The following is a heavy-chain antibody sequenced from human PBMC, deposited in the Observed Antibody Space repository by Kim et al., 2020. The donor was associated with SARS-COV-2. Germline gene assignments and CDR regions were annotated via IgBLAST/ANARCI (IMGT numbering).Heavy chain of an antibody. V-gene: IGHV3-33*05. CDR1: GFTFSSYG. CDR2: ISYDGSNK. CDR3: ARDAVDCSSISCYSAWTYYYYGMDV. D-gene: IGHD2-2*01. J-gene: IGHJ6*02. Sequence: GGSLRLSCAASGFTFSSYGMHWVRQAPGKGLEWVAVISYDGSNKYYADSVKGRFTISRDNSKNTLYLQMNSLRAEDTAVYYCARDAVDCSSISCYSAWTYYYYGMDVWGQGTTVTVSS.